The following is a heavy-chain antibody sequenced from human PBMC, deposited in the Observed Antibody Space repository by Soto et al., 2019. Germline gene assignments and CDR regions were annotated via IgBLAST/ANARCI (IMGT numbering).Heavy chain of an antibody. CDR3: ARRRIAARQYYYYYGMDX. CDR1: GYSFTSYW. CDR2: IYPGDSDT. J-gene: IGHJ6*02. D-gene: IGHD6-6*01. V-gene: IGHV5-51*01. Sequence: PVEALKISWKGSGYSFTSYWIGWVRQMPGKGLEWMGSIYPGDSDTRYSPSFQGQVTISADKSIITAYLQWSSLKASDTAMYYCARRRIAARQYYYYYGMDXWGQGTMFTVS.